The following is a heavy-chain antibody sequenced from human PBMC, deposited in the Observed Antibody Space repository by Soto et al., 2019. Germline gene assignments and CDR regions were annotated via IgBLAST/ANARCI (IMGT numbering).Heavy chain of an antibody. J-gene: IGHJ6*03. Sequence: SETLSLTCTVSGGSISSYYWSWIRQPPGKGLEWIGYIYYSGSTNYNPSLKSRVTISVDTSKNQFSLKLSSVTAADTAVYYCARSWSGYLYVDVWGKGTTVTVSS. D-gene: IGHD3-3*01. CDR2: IYYSGST. CDR3: ARSWSGYLYVDV. CDR1: GGSISSYY. V-gene: IGHV4-59*01.